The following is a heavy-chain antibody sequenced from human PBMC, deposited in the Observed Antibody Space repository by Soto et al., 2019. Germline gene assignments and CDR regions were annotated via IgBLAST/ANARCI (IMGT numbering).Heavy chain of an antibody. CDR1: GYTFTGYY. CDR3: ARARTAMASFDY. CDR2: INPNSGGT. V-gene: IGHV1-2*02. Sequence: ASVKVSCKXSGYTFTGYYMHWVRQAPGQGLEWMGWINPNSGGTNYAQKFQGRVTMTRDTSISTAYMELSRLRSDDTAVYYCARARTAMASFDYWGQGTLVTVSS. J-gene: IGHJ4*02. D-gene: IGHD5-18*01.